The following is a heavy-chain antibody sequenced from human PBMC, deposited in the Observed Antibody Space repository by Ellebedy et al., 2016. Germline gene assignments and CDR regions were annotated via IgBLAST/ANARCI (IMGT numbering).Heavy chain of an antibody. V-gene: IGHV4-39*07. D-gene: IGHD4-23*01. CDR3: ARDLAFGGTSFDY. CDR2: IYYSGST. Sequence: SETLSLTCTVSGGSIIIGSHYWGWIRQPPGKGLEWIGSIYYSGSTYYNPSLKSRITISVDTSQNQFSLKLSSVTAADTAVYYCARDLAFGGTSFDYWGQGTLVTVSS. CDR1: GGSIIIGSHY. J-gene: IGHJ4*02.